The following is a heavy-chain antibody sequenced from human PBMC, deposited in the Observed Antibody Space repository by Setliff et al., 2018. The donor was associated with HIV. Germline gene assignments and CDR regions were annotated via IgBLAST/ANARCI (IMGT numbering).Heavy chain of an antibody. J-gene: IGHJ3*02. CDR3: ARDVDYTDAFDI. CDR1: GFIFTNYG. Sequence: ASVKVSCKASGFIFTNYGRHGVRQAPGHSLEWMGFINSGTGNTIYSQKFQGRVTFSRDTSASTAYMELRSLRSDDTAVYYCARDVDYTDAFDIWGQGTMVTVS. D-gene: IGHD4-4*01. V-gene: IGHV1-3*01. CDR2: INSGTGNT.